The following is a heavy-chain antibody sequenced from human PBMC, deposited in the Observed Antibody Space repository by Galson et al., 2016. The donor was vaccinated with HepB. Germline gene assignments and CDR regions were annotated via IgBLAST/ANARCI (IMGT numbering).Heavy chain of an antibody. CDR3: ARGSWELLAY. V-gene: IGHV4-59*01. CDR2: IYDRGST. D-gene: IGHD1-26*01. CDR1: GGSISYFY. Sequence: SETLSLTCTVSGGSISYFYWSWIRQPPGKGLEWIGYIYDRGSTSYNPSLKSRVTISVDTSKNQFSLRLSSVSAADTAVYYCARGSWELLAYWGQGMLVTVSS. J-gene: IGHJ4*02.